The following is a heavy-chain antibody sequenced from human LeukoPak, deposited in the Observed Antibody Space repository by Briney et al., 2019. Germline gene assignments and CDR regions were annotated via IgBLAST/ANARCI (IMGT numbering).Heavy chain of an antibody. V-gene: IGHV1-18*01. CDR3: ARRDGYSSGWPFDY. Sequence: GASVKVSCKASGYTFTSHGISWVRQAPGQGLEWMGWISTYNGNTNYAQKLQGRVSMTTDTSTSTAYMDLRSLRSDDTAVYYCARRDGYSSGWPFDYWGQGTLVTVSS. D-gene: IGHD6-19*01. J-gene: IGHJ4*02. CDR1: GYTFTSHG. CDR2: ISTYNGNT.